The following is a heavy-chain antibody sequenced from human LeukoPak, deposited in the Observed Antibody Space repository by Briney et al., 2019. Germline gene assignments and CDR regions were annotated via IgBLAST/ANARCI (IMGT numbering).Heavy chain of an antibody. Sequence: GGSLRLSCAASGFTFSSYGMSWVRQAPRKGLEWVSAISGSGGSTYYADSVKGRFTISRDNSKNTLYLQMNSLRAEDTAVYYCAKGGSRFGELLSYFDYWGQGTLVTVSS. J-gene: IGHJ4*02. V-gene: IGHV3-23*01. CDR1: GFTFSSYG. CDR3: AKGGSRFGELLSYFDY. CDR2: ISGSGGST. D-gene: IGHD3-10*01.